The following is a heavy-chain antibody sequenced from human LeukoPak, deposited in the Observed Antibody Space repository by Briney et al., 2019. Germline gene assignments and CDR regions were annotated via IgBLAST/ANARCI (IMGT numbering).Heavy chain of an antibody. D-gene: IGHD5-12*01. V-gene: IGHV3-30*02. CDR3: ATLGGLRYSGYKDY. CDR2: IGCDGNNK. J-gene: IGHJ4*02. Sequence: GGSLRLSCAASGFTFSSYGMHWVRQAPGKGLEWVAFIGCDGNNKNYGDSLKGRFTISRDNSKNTLYLQMNRLRVEDTAVYCCATLGGLRYSGYKDYWGQGTLVTVSS. CDR1: GFTFSSYG.